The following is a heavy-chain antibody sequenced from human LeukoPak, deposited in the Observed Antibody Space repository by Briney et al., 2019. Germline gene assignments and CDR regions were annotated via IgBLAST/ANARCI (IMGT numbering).Heavy chain of an antibody. D-gene: IGHD6-19*01. J-gene: IGHJ3*02. CDR3: ARERVIAVAGSFHRAFDI. Sequence: PGGSLRLSCAASGFTFTHYGMNWVRQAPGKGLEWVSSISSSSSYIYYADSVKGRFTISRDNAKNSLYLQMNSLRAEDTAVYYCARERVIAVAGSFHRAFDIWGQGTMVTVSS. CDR1: GFTFTHYG. V-gene: IGHV3-21*01. CDR2: ISSSSSYI.